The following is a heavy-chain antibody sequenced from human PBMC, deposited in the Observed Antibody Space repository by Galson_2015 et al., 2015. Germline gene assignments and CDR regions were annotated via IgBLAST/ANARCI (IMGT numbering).Heavy chain of an antibody. CDR2: TYYRSGWFN. V-gene: IGHV6-1*01. J-gene: IGHJ4*02. Sequence: CAISGDSVSTVGVSWNWIRQSPSRGLEWLGRTYYRSGWFNDCAVFMKSRIMINPDTSKNQFSLQLNSVTPEDTAVYYCARDTRRGFDYLGQGALVTVSS. CDR3: ARDTRRGFDY. CDR1: GDSVSTVGVS. D-gene: IGHD3-10*01.